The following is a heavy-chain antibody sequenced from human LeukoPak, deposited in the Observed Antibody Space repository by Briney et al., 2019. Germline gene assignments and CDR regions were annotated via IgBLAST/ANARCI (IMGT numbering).Heavy chain of an antibody. Sequence: GASVKVSCKASGGTFSSYAISWVRQAPGQGLEWMGRIIPILGIANYAQKFQGRVTITADKSTSTAYMELSSLRSEDTAVYYCARAYYYDSSGRNDAFDIWGQGTMVTVSS. CDR3: ARAYYYDSSGRNDAFDI. J-gene: IGHJ3*02. CDR1: GGTFSSYA. V-gene: IGHV1-69*04. CDR2: IIPILGIA. D-gene: IGHD3-22*01.